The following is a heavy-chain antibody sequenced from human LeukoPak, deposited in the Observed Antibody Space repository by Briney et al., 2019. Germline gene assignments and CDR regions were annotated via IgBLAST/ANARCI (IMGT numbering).Heavy chain of an antibody. V-gene: IGHV1-69*13. Sequence: GASVKVSCKASGGTFSRFAISWVRQAPGQGLEWMGGIIPTFGPANYAQKLQGRVTITADESTSTAYMELSSLRSEDTALYYCAKSTYYYGSGEGSNYWYFDLWGRGTLVTVSS. CDR2: IIPTFGPA. CDR1: GGTFSRFA. J-gene: IGHJ2*01. D-gene: IGHD3-10*01. CDR3: AKSTYYYGSGEGSNYWYFDL.